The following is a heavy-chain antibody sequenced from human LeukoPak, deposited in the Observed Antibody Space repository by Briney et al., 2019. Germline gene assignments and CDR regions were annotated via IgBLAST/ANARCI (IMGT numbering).Heavy chain of an antibody. CDR3: AKSGTKAVAGDFDY. CDR1: GFTFSSYA. V-gene: IGHV3-23*01. Sequence: GGSLRLSCAASGFTFSSYAMSWVRQAPGKRLEWVSAISGSGGSTYYADSVKGRFTISRDNSKNTLYLQMNSLRAEDTAVYYCAKSGTKAVAGDFDYWGQGTLVTVSS. CDR2: ISGSGGST. J-gene: IGHJ4*02. D-gene: IGHD6-19*01.